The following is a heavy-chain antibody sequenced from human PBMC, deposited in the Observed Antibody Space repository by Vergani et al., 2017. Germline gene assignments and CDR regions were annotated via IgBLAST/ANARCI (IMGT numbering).Heavy chain of an antibody. CDR1: GFTFSSYG. CDR2: ISYDGSNK. CDR3: AKDLMGQWLAHYYYYGMDV. J-gene: IGHJ6*02. V-gene: IGHV3-30*18. Sequence: VQLVESGGGVVQPGRSLRLSCAASGFTFSSYGMHWVRQAPGKGLEWVAVISYDGSNKYYADSVKGRFTISRDNSKNTLYLQMNSLRAEDTAVYYCAKDLMGQWLAHYYYYGMDVWGQGTTVTVSS. D-gene: IGHD6-19*01.